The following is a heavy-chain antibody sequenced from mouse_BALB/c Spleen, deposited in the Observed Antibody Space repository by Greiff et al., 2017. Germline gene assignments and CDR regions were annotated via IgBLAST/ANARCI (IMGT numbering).Heavy chain of an antibody. J-gene: IGHJ4*01. CDR2: ISSGGSYT. CDR1: GFNFSSYG. D-gene: IGHD1-2*01. Sequence: EVMLVEYGGDLVKTGGSLKLSCAASGFNFSSYGMSWVRQTPDKRLEWVATISSGGSYTYYPDSVKGRFTISRDNAKNTLYLQMSSLKSEDTAMYYCARERVITTTTGAIDYWGQAPSVTFSS. V-gene: IGHV5-6*01. CDR3: ARERVITTTTGAIDY.